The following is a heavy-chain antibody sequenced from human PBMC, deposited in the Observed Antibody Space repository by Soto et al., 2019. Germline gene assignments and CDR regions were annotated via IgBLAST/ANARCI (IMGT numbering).Heavy chain of an antibody. Sequence: GGSLRLSCAASGFTLSSYAMSWVRQAPGKGLEWVSAISGSGGSTYYADSVKGRFTISRDNSKNTLYLQMNSLRAEDTAVYYCAKDEANFDWFPAYRGQGSLVTGSS. V-gene: IGHV3-23*01. CDR2: ISGSGGST. D-gene: IGHD3-9*01. CDR3: AKDEANFDWFPAY. CDR1: GFTLSSYA. J-gene: IGHJ4*02.